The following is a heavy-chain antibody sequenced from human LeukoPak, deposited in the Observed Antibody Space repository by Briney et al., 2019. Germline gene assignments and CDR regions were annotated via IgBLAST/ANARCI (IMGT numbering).Heavy chain of an antibody. CDR2: IIPILGIA. Sequence: SVKVSCKASGCTFSSYAISWVRQAPGQGLEWMGRIIPILGIANYAQKFQGRVTITADKSTSTAYMELSSLRSEDTAVYYCASREYCSGGSCQDSGQGTLVTVSS. D-gene: IGHD2-15*01. CDR3: ASREYCSGGSCQD. V-gene: IGHV1-69*04. CDR1: GCTFSSYA. J-gene: IGHJ4*02.